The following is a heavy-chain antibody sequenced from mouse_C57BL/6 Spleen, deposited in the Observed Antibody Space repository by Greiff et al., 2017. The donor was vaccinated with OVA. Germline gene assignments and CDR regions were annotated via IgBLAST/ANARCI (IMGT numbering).Heavy chain of an antibody. D-gene: IGHD2-3*01. Sequence: QVQLKESGAELVKPGASVKISCKASGYAFSSYWMNWVKQRPGKGLEWIGQIYPGDGDTNYNGKFKGKATLTADKSSSTAYMQLSSLTSEDSAVYFCARSGGYYVGYAMDYWGQGTSVTVSS. CDR2: IYPGDGDT. CDR3: ARSGGYYVGYAMDY. J-gene: IGHJ4*01. V-gene: IGHV1-80*01. CDR1: GYAFSSYW.